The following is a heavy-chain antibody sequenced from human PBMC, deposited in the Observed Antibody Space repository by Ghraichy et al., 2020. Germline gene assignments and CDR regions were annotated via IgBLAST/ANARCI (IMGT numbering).Heavy chain of an antibody. CDR2: ISYDGSNK. J-gene: IGHJ4*02. D-gene: IGHD6-19*01. CDR3: AKDRVAVAGTWWGDLDY. CDR1: VFTFSSFG. Sequence: GGSLRLSCAASVFTFSSFGMHWVRQSPGKGLEWMAVISYDGSNKFYADSVKGRFTISRDNSKNTLYLQMNSLRAEDTAVYYCAKDRVAVAGTWWGDLDYWGQGTLVTVSS. V-gene: IGHV3-30*18.